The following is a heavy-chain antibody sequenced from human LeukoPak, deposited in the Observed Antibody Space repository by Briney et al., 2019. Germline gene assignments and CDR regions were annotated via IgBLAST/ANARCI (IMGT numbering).Heavy chain of an antibody. CDR2: IYYSGST. D-gene: IGHD3-3*01. Sequence: SETLSLTCTVSGGSISSSSYYWGWIRQPPGKGLEWIGSIYYSGSTYYNPSLKSRVTISVDASKNQFSLKLSSVIAADTAVYYCASRSSIWSGYQDTLYYFDSWGQGTLVTVSS. J-gene: IGHJ4*02. CDR1: GGSISSSSYY. CDR3: ASRSSIWSGYQDTLYYFDS. V-gene: IGHV4-39*07.